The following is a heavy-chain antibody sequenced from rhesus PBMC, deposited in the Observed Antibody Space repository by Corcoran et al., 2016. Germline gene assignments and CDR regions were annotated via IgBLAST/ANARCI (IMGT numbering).Heavy chain of an antibody. D-gene: IGHD3-3*01. J-gene: IGHJ4*01. V-gene: IGHV4-127*01. CDR3: ARDEQYYNFWSGYPY. CDR1: GYSISSGSA. CDR2: SGVSSGRT. Sequence: QVQLQESGPGLVKPSETLSLTCAVSGYSISSGSAWSWIRQPPGKGLGGSGYSGVSSGRTNYNPSRKSRVTISKDTSKNQFSLKLSSVTAADTAVYYCARDEQYYNFWSGYPYWGQGVLVTVSS.